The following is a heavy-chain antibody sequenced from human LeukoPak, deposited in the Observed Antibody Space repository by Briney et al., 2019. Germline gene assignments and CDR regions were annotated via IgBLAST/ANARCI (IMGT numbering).Heavy chain of an antibody. Sequence: QPGGSLRLSCAASGFTFSSYWMHWVRQAPGKGLVWVSRIFSDGSTTRYADSVKGRFTISRDNAKNTLYLQMNSLRAEDTAVYYCSRGGMNSYGPFDNWGQGTLVTVSS. CDR1: GFTFSSYW. CDR3: SRGGMNSYGPFDN. D-gene: IGHD5-18*01. J-gene: IGHJ4*02. V-gene: IGHV3-74*01. CDR2: IFSDGSTT.